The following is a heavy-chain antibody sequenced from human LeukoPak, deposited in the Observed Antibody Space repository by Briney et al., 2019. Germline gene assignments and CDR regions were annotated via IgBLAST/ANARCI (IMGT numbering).Heavy chain of an antibody. D-gene: IGHD6-13*01. CDR3: ARGGRQQQLVLSFVDY. V-gene: IGHV4-34*01. CDR1: GGSFSGYY. J-gene: IGHJ4*02. Sequence: SETLSVTCAVYGGSFSGYYWSRIRPPPGKGLEWIGEIKHSGSTNYNPSLKSRVTISVDTSKNQFSLKLSSVTAADTAVYYCARGGRQQQLVLSFVDYWGQGTLVTVSS. CDR2: IKHSGST.